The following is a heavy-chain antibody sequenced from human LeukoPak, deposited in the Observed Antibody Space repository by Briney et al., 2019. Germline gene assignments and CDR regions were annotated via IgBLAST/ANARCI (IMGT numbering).Heavy chain of an antibody. V-gene: IGHV3-23*01. CDR1: GFTFSTYV. Sequence: HPGASLTLSCTASGFTFSTYVMTWVRQAPGKGLEWVSGMTGTGDTKYYADSVKGRFTISRDNSKNTLYLQMNSLRAEDTAVYYCARKTVEVYYGALDPWGQGALVTVSS. CDR3: ARKTVEVYYGALDP. J-gene: IGHJ5*02. CDR2: MTGTGDTK. D-gene: IGHD3-3*01.